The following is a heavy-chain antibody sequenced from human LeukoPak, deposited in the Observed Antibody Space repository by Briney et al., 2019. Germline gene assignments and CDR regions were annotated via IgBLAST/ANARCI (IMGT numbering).Heavy chain of an antibody. CDR2: IYHSGGT. CDR1: GYSISSGYY. Sequence: SETLSLTCTVSGYSISSGYYWGWIRQPPGKGLEWIGSIYHSGGTYYNPSLQSRVTISVDTSKNQFSLKLSSVTAAETAVYYCARHRAERGGIMILGEVTTYYMDVWGKGTTVTVSS. V-gene: IGHV4-38-2*02. CDR3: ARHRAERGGIMILGEVTTYYMDV. D-gene: IGHD3-3*01. J-gene: IGHJ6*03.